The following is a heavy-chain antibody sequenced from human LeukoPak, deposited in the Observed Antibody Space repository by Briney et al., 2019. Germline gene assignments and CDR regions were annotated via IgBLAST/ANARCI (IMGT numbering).Heavy chain of an antibody. D-gene: IGHD5-24*01. CDR2: VNHSGST. V-gene: IGHV4-34*01. J-gene: IGHJ4*02. CDR1: GGSFSGYY. Sequence: PSETLSLTCAVYGGSFSGYYWSWIRQPPGKGLEWIGEVNHSGSTNYNPSLKSRVTISVDTSKNQFSLKLSSVTAADTAVYYCARGRWLQFHYFDYWGQGTLVTVSS. CDR3: ARGRWLQFHYFDY.